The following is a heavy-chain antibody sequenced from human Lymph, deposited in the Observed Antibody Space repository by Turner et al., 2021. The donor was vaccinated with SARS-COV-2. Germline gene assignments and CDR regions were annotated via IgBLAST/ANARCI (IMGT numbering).Heavy chain of an antibody. CDR2: INHSGST. J-gene: IGHJ6*02. V-gene: IGHV4-34*01. CDR3: ARVVIAVAGTYPIQVYYYYGMDV. CDR1: VGSFSYYY. D-gene: IGHD6-19*01. Sequence: QVQLQQWGAGLLKSSETLSLTCAVDVGSFSYYYWSWIRQPPGKGLEWMGEINHSGSTNYNPSLKSRVTISVDTSKNQFSLKLNSVTAADTAVYYCARVVIAVAGTYPIQVYYYYGMDVWGQGTTVTVSS.